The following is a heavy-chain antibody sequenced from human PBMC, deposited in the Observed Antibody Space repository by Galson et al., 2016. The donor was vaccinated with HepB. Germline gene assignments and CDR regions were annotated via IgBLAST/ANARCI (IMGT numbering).Heavy chain of an antibody. J-gene: IGHJ3*02. Sequence: SLRLSCAASGVSVSINYMTWVRQAPGKGLEWVAMIFGSDTTYYADSVKGRFTFSRDSSKNTLYLQMNSLRVEDTAVYYCARDPYSMRVDVNDAFDIWGQGTTVTVSS. CDR1: GVSVSINY. CDR2: IFGSDTT. D-gene: IGHD2/OR15-2a*01. V-gene: IGHV3-66*01. CDR3: ARDPYSMRVDVNDAFDI.